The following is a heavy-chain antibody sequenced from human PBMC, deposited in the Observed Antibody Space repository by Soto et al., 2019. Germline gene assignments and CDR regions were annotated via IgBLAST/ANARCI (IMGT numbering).Heavy chain of an antibody. CDR1: GYTFRSYG. D-gene: IGHD1-1*01. CDR3: ARNAPTKAEQDDY. Sequence: QVQLVQSGAEVKKPGASVKVSCKASGYTFRSYGISWVRQAPGQGLEWMGWIRAYNGNTNYAQKLQGRVAMTTNASTSPTHMALRTLRSDDTAVYYCARNAPTKAEQDDYWGQGTLVTVSS. V-gene: IGHV1-18*01. CDR2: IRAYNGNT. J-gene: IGHJ4*02.